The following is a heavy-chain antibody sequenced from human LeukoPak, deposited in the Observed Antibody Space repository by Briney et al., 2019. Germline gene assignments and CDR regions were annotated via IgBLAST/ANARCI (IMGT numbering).Heavy chain of an antibody. CDR3: VKDRYCSGGTCYWFDD. CDR1: GFTFDDYS. J-gene: IGHJ4*02. V-gene: IGHV3-9*01. CDR2: ITWGSGRM. D-gene: IGHD2-15*01. Sequence: PGGSQRLSCVASGFTFDDYSMHWVRQVPGKGLEWVSSITWGSGRMDYADSVKGRFIISRDNGKKSLYLQMNSLRVDDTAVYYCVKDRYCSGGTCYWFDDWGQGTLVIVSS.